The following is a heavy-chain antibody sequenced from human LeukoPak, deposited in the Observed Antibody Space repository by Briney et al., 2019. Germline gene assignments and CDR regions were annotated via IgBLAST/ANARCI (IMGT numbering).Heavy chain of an antibody. CDR1: GFTFSSYA. Sequence: GGSLRLSRAASGFTFSSYAMSWVRQAPGKGLEWVSVISGSGGSTYYADSVKGRFTISRDNSKNTLYLQMNSLRAEDTAVYYCAKDRNDWKQGIDSWGQGTLVTVST. CDR2: ISGSGGST. CDR3: AKDRNDWKQGIDS. V-gene: IGHV3-23*01. J-gene: IGHJ4*02. D-gene: IGHD1-1*01.